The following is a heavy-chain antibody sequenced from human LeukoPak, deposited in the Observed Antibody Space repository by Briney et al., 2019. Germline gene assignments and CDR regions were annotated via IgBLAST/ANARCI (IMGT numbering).Heavy chain of an antibody. D-gene: IGHD5/OR15-5a*01. CDR3: ARDLYD. J-gene: IGHJ4*02. CDR1: GFTVSSHY. V-gene: IGHV3-66*01. CDR2: IYTGGGT. Sequence: GGSLRLSCAATGFTVSSHYMALVRQAPGRGLEWVSVIYTGGGTAYADSVKGRFTISRDNFKNKVYLQMTSLRAEDTAVYFCARDLYDWGQGTLVTVSS.